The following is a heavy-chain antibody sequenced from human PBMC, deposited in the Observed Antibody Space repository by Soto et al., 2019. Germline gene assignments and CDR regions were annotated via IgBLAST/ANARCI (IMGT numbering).Heavy chain of an antibody. CDR3: AKTANGWFSAFDI. D-gene: IGHD6-19*01. J-gene: IGHJ3*02. CDR1: GVTVTNNP. Sequence: GGSLRLSCAASGVTVTNNPMSWVRQAPGKGLEWVSVIHTGGTTYYADSVKGRFTFSRDNSKNTLYLQMNSLRAEDTAVYYCAKTANGWFSAFDIWGQGTMVTVSS. V-gene: IGHV3-53*01. CDR2: IHTGGTT.